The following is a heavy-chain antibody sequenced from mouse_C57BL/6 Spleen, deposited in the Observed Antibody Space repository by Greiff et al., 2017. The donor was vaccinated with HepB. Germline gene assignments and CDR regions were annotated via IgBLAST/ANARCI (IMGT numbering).Heavy chain of an antibody. Sequence: EVKVEESEGGLVQPGSSMKLSCTASGFTFSDYYMAWVRQVPEKGLEWVANINYDGSSTYYLDSLKSRFIISRDNAKNILYLQMSSLKSEDTATYYCARGITTAGYFDVWGTGTTVTVSS. CDR2: INYDGSST. V-gene: IGHV5-16*01. D-gene: IGHD1-2*01. J-gene: IGHJ1*03. CDR1: GFTFSDYY. CDR3: ARGITTAGYFDV.